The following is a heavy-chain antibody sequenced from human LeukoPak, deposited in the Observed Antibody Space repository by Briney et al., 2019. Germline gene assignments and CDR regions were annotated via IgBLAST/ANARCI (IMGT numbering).Heavy chain of an antibody. CDR1: GGSISSYY. J-gene: IGHJ4*02. Sequence: SETLSLTCTVSGGSISSYYWGWIRQPPGKGLEWIGTIYYSGSTYYNPSPKSRVTISVDTSKKQFSLELSSVTAADTAVYYCARIGGIAVAGTFDYWGQGTLVTVSS. V-gene: IGHV4-39*01. D-gene: IGHD6-19*01. CDR3: ARIGGIAVAGTFDY. CDR2: IYYSGST.